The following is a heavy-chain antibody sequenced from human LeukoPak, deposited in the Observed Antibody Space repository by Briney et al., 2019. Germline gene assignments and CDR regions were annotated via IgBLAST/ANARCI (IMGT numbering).Heavy chain of an antibody. CDR1: GYSFTSYW. J-gene: IGHJ3*02. CDR2: IYPGDSDT. V-gene: IGHV5-51*03. Sequence: GESLKISCKGSGYSFTSYWIGWVRQMPGKGLEWMGIIYPGDSDTRYSPSFQGQVTISADKSISTAYLQWSSLKASDTAMYYCARPLDYYDSSGYYGAFDIWGQGTTVTVSS. D-gene: IGHD3-22*01. CDR3: ARPLDYYDSSGYYGAFDI.